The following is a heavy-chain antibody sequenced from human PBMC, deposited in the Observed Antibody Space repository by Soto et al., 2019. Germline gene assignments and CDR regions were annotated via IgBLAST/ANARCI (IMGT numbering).Heavy chain of an antibody. CDR3: AYGDSRGPFDS. CDR2: IYNSGST. J-gene: IGHJ4*02. D-gene: IGHD4-17*01. Sequence: SETLSLTCSVSGTSLMSHYWRWIRQPPGKGLEWIGYIYNSGSTNYNPSLKSRVTISVDTSKNQFSLKLSSVIAADTAVYYCAYGDSRGPFDSWGQGTLVTVS. CDR1: GTSLMSHY. V-gene: IGHV4-59*11.